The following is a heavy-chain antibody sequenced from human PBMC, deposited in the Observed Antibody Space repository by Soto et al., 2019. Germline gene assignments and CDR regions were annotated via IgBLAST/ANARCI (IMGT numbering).Heavy chain of an antibody. CDR2: INPSGGST. CDR3: AIGFFYSGYDFSLFYYYYYMDV. Sequence: ASVKVSCKASGYTFTSYYMHWVRQAPGQGLEWMGIINPSGGSTSYAQKFQGRVTMTRDTSTSTVYMELSSLRSEDTAVYYCAIGFFYSGYDFSLFYYYYYMDVWGKGTTVTVSS. V-gene: IGHV1-46*03. CDR1: GYTFTSYY. D-gene: IGHD5-12*01. J-gene: IGHJ6*03.